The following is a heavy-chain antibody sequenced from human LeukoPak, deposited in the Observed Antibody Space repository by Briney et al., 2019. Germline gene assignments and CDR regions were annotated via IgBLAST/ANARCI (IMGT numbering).Heavy chain of an antibody. Sequence: SETLSLTCAVYGGSFSGYYWSWIRQPAGKGLGWIGRIYTSGSTNYNPSLKSRVTMSVDTSKNQFSLKLSSVTAADTAVYYCARDQRYSSGWASYYYYGMDVWGQGTTVTVSS. J-gene: IGHJ6*02. CDR1: GGSFSGYY. V-gene: IGHV4-4*07. CDR2: IYTSGST. D-gene: IGHD6-19*01. CDR3: ARDQRYSSGWASYYYYGMDV.